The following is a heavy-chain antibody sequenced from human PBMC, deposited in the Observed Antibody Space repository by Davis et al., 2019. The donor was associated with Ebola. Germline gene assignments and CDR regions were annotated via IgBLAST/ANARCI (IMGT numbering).Heavy chain of an antibody. CDR1: GFPFSNYW. V-gene: IGHV3-7*03. J-gene: IGHJ4*02. CDR3: ARGTHTDY. Sequence: GESLKTPCAASGFPFSNYWMTWVRQTTGKGLEWVASIKQGGSEKFYVDSVKGRFTISRDDGQNALYLQMSSLRGEDTAVYYCARGTHTDYWGQGTLVTVSS. CDR2: IKQGGSEK.